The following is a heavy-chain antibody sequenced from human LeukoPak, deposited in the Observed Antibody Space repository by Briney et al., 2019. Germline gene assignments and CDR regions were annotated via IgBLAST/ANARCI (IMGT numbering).Heavy chain of an antibody. J-gene: IGHJ4*02. D-gene: IGHD1-26*01. CDR2: IIPIFGTA. CDR3: ARDSGYSGSYYDEPFDY. CDR1: GGTFSSYA. V-gene: IGHV1-69*01. Sequence: ASVKVSCKASGGTFSSYAISWVRQAPGQGLEWMGGIIPIFGTASYAQKFQGRVTITADESTSTAYMELSSLRSEDTAVYYCARDSGYSGSYYDEPFDYWGQGTLVTVSS.